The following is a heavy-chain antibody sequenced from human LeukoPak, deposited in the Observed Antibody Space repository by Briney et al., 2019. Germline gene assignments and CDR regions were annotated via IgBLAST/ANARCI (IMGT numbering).Heavy chain of an antibody. CDR3: ARHRPISRGYKKILSQRGPFDY. D-gene: IGHD2/OR15-2a*01. CDR1: GGSFSGYY. Sequence: SETLSLTCAVYGGSFSGYYWSWIRQPPGKGLEWIGEINHSGSTNYNPSLKSRVTISVDTSKNQFSLKLSSVTAADTAVYYCARHRPISRGYKKILSQRGPFDYWGQGTLVTVSS. CDR2: INHSGST. V-gene: IGHV4-34*01. J-gene: IGHJ4*02.